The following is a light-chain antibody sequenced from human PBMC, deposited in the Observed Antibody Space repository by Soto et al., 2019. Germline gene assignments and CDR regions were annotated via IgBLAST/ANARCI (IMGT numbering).Light chain of an antibody. CDR2: GAS. V-gene: IGKV3-15*01. Sequence: EIVMTQSPATLSVSPGERATLSCRASRSVSSNLAWYQHKPGQAPRLLIYGASTRATVIPARFSGSGSGTEFTLTISSLQSEDFAVYYCQQYSNWPITFGPGTKVDIK. J-gene: IGKJ3*01. CDR3: QQYSNWPIT. CDR1: RSVSSN.